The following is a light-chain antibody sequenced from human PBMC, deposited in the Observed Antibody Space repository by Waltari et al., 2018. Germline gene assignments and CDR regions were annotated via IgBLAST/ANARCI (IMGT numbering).Light chain of an antibody. V-gene: IGKV1-33*01. CDR1: QDISTY. Sequence: DIQMTQSPSSLSASLGDSVTITCQASQDISTYLNWYQHEPGRAPRLLIYDASNLQTGVSARFRGSGSGTDFTFTITSLQPEDIASYYCQQYDNHTPSFGGGTKIDIK. J-gene: IGKJ4*01. CDR3: QQYDNHTPS. CDR2: DAS.